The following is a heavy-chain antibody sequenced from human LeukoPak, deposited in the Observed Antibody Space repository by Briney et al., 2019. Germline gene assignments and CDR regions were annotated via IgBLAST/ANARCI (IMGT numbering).Heavy chain of an antibody. CDR2: IYHSGTT. D-gene: IGHD5-12*01. V-gene: IGHV4-38-2*02. J-gene: IGHJ4*02. Sequence: SSETLSLTCAVFGYSISSGYYWGWIRQPPGKGLEWIGSIYHSGTTYYNPSLKSRVTISVDTSKNQFSLKVNSVTAADTAVYYCARDDYHTKSDYWGQGTLVTVSS. CDR3: ARDDYHTKSDY. CDR1: GYSISSGYY.